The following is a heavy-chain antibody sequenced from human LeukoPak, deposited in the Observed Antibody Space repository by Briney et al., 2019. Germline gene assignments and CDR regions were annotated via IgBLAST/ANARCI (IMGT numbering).Heavy chain of an antibody. CDR3: ARGGEAAALIGTGEGEAQNLDY. D-gene: IGHD6-13*01. J-gene: IGHJ4*02. CDR2: IIPIFGTA. V-gene: IGHV1-69*06. Sequence: SVKVSCKASRGTFSHYPIRWMRQAPGQGLEGLGGIIPIFGTAHYAQKFQGRVTLTADKSTSTAYMELSSLRSEDTAVYYCARGGEAAALIGTGEGEAQNLDYWGQGTLVTVSS. CDR1: RGTFSHYP.